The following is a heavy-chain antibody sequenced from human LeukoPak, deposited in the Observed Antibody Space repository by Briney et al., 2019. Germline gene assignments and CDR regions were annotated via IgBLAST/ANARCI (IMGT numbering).Heavy chain of an antibody. CDR2: IGTSTSYI. V-gene: IGHV3-21*01. CDR3: ARVGDYYGSGSYYKASDY. CDR1: GFTFSTYI. J-gene: IGHJ4*02. Sequence: GGSLRLSCAASGFTFSTYIMNWVRQTPGKGLEWVSSIGTSTSYIYYADSVKGRFTISRDNAKNSLYLQMNSLRAEDTAVYYCARVGDYYGSGSYYKASDYWGQGTLVTVSS. D-gene: IGHD3-10*01.